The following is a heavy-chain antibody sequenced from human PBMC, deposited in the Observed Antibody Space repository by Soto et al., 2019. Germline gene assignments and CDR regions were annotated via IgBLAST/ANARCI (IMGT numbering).Heavy chain of an antibody. CDR3: ARDDFWSGYLVY. CDR2: IYYSGST. CDR1: GGSISSSSYY. V-gene: IGHV4-39*02. Sequence: SETLSLTCTVSGGSISSSSYYWGWIRQPPGKGLEWIGSIYYSGSTYYNPSLKSRVTISVDTSKNQFSLKLSSVTAADTAVYYCARDDFWSGYLVYWGQGTLVTVSS. J-gene: IGHJ4*02. D-gene: IGHD3-3*01.